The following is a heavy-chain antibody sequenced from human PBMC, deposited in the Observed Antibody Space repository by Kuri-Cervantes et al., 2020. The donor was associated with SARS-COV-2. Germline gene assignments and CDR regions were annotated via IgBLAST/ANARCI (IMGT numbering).Heavy chain of an antibody. D-gene: IGHD5-18*01. V-gene: IGHV4-34*01. Sequence: GSLRLSCTVSGGSISSYYWSWIRQPPGKGLEWIGEINHSGSTNYNPSLKSRVTISVDTSKNQFSLKLSSVTAADTAVYYCARGRRYSYVNYYYGMDVWGQGTTVTGSS. CDR1: GGSISSYY. CDR3: ARGRRYSYVNYYYGMDV. CDR2: INHSGST. J-gene: IGHJ6*02.